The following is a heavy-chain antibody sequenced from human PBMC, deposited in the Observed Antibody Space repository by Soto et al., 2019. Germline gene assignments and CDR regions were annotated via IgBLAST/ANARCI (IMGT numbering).Heavy chain of an antibody. Sequence: GASVKVSCKASGYTFTSYGISWVRQAPGQGLEWMGWISAYNGKTNYAQKLQGRVTMTTDKSTSTAYMELSSLRSEDTAVYYCERRASSIAARRPNNWFDPWGQGTLVTVSS. V-gene: IGHV1-18*01. CDR2: ISAYNGKT. J-gene: IGHJ5*02. CDR3: ERRASSIAARRPNNWFDP. CDR1: GYTFTSYG. D-gene: IGHD6-6*01.